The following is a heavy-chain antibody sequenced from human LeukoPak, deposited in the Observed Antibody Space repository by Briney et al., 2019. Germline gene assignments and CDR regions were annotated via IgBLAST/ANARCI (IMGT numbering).Heavy chain of an antibody. CDR3: VRDSPPRFSGHDWVY. V-gene: IGHV3-7*01. D-gene: IGHD5-12*01. CDR2: IDQDGRDA. J-gene: IGHJ4*02. CDR1: GFTFSSYW. Sequence: GGSLRLSCAASGFTFSSYWMSWVRHAPGKGLEWLANIDQDGRDAYYVDSVKGRFAISRDNAKNSLYLEMNSLRADDTAVYYCVRDSPPRFSGHDWVYWGQGILVTVSS.